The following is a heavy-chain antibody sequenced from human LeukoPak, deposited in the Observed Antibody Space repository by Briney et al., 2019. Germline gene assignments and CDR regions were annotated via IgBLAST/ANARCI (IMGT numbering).Heavy chain of an antibody. CDR1: GFMFSDYS. CDR2: ISSSSVTI. CDR3: ARRCSGGNCYAMDV. V-gene: IGHV3-48*04. J-gene: IGHJ6*02. D-gene: IGHD2-15*01. Sequence: GGSLRLSCAASGFMFSDYSMDWVRQAPGKRLEWISYISSSSVTIYYADSVKGRFTISRDNANNSLSLQMNSLRAEDTAVYYCARRCSGGNCYAMDVWGQGTTVTVSS.